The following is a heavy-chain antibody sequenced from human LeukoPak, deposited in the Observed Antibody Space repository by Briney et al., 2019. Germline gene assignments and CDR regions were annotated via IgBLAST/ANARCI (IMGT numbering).Heavy chain of an antibody. Sequence: SVKVSCKASGGTFSNYTITWVRQAPGQGLEWMGGIIPIFGTTNYAQKFRGRVTITADESTSTAYMELSGLRSEDTAVYYCARGHYYDSSGYYSGAYYYYYMDVWGKGTTVTVSS. CDR1: GGTFSNYT. CDR3: ARGHYYDSSGYYSGAYYYYYMDV. V-gene: IGHV1-69*13. D-gene: IGHD3-22*01. J-gene: IGHJ6*03. CDR2: IIPIFGTT.